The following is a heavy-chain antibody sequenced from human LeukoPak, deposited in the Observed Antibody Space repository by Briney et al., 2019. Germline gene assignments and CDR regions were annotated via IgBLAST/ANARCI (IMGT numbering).Heavy chain of an antibody. J-gene: IGHJ4*02. CDR2: ICDSGTPI. V-gene: IGHV3-11*04. Sequence: GGSLRLSCAASGFTFSDHYMSWIRQAPGKGLEGVSYICDSGTPIYYADSVKGGFTVSRDNAKNSLFLQMDSLRAEDTAVYYCARDRRPSVYGGLDNWGQGTLVTVSS. D-gene: IGHD4/OR15-4a*01. CDR1: GFTFSDHY. CDR3: ARDRRPSVYGGLDN.